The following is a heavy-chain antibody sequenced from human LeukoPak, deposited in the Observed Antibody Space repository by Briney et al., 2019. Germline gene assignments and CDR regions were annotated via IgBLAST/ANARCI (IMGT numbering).Heavy chain of an antibody. CDR3: ARHYDFWSGYPGYYYGMDV. Sequence: SVKVSCKASGGTFSSYAISWVRQAPGQGLEWMGRIIPILGIANYAQKFQGRVTITADKSTSTAYMELSSLRSEDTAVYYCARHYDFWSGYPGYYYGMDVWGQGTTVTVSS. J-gene: IGHJ6*02. CDR1: GGTFSSYA. CDR2: IIPILGIA. V-gene: IGHV1-69*04. D-gene: IGHD3-3*01.